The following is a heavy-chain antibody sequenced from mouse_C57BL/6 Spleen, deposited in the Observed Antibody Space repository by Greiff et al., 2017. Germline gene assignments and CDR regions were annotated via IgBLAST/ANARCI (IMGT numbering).Heavy chain of an antibody. CDR2: ISDGGSYT. D-gene: IGHD2-4*01. J-gene: IGHJ2*01. Sequence: EVKLMESGGGLVKPGGSLKLSCAASGFTFSSYAMSWVRQTPEKRLEWVATISDGGSYTYYPDNVKGRFTISRDNANNNLYLQMSHLKSEDTAMYYCARDDYDYWGQGTTLTVSS. CDR3: ARDDYDY. V-gene: IGHV5-4*01. CDR1: GFTFSSYA.